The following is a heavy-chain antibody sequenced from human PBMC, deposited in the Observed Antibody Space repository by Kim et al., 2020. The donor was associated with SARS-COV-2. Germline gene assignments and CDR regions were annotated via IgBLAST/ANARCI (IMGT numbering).Heavy chain of an antibody. CDR3: ARLHYDSSGYLNWFDP. V-gene: IGHV4-39*01. CDR1: GGSIISSSYY. D-gene: IGHD3-22*01. CDR2: IYYSGST. J-gene: IGHJ5*02. Sequence: SETLSLTCTVSGGSIISSSYYWGWIRQPPGKGLEWIGSIYYSGSTYFNPSLKSRVTISVDTSKNQFSLKLSSVTAADTAVYYCARLHYDSSGYLNWFDPWGQGTLVTVSS.